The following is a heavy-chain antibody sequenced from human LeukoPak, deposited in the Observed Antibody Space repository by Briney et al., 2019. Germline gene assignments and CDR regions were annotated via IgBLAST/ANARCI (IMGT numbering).Heavy chain of an antibody. Sequence: GGSLRLSCAASGFTFSSYWMSWVRQAPGKGLEWVANIKQDGSEKYYVDSVKGRFTISRDNAKNSLYLQMNSLRAGDTAVYYCARESMIVVVDYWGQGTLVTVSS. V-gene: IGHV3-7*01. D-gene: IGHD3-22*01. J-gene: IGHJ4*02. CDR1: GFTFSSYW. CDR2: IKQDGSEK. CDR3: ARESMIVVVDY.